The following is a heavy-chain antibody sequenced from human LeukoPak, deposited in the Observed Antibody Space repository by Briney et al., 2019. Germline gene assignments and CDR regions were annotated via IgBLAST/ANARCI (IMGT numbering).Heavy chain of an antibody. CDR1: GGSFSGYY. D-gene: IGHD6-19*01. CDR3: ARGEPDLYSSGWHVRRNGDY. V-gene: IGHV4-34*01. Sequence: SSETLSLTCAVYGGSFSGYYWSWIRQPPGKGLEWIGEINHSGSTNYNPSLKSRVTISVDTSKNQFSLKLSSVTAADAAVYYCARGEPDLYSSGWHVRRNGDYWGQGTLVTVSS. J-gene: IGHJ4*02. CDR2: INHSGST.